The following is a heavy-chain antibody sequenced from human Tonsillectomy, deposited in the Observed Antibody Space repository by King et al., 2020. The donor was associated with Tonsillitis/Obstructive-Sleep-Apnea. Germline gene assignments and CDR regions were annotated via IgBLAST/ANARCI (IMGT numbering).Heavy chain of an antibody. Sequence: VQLVESGGGLVQPGGSLRLSCAASGFTFSSYAMSWVRQAPGKGLEWVSAISGSGGSTYYADSVKGRFTISRDNSKNTLYLQMNSLRAEDTAVYYCAKDGKVGATKRGGSWFDPWGQGTLVTVSS. D-gene: IGHD1-26*01. J-gene: IGHJ5*02. CDR1: GFTFSSYA. CDR2: ISGSGGST. V-gene: IGHV3-23*04. CDR3: AKDGKVGATKRGGSWFDP.